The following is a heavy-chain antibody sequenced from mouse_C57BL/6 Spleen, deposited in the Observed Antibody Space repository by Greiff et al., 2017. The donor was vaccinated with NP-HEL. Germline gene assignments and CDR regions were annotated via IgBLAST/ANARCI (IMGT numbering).Heavy chain of an antibody. J-gene: IGHJ4*01. CDR3: ARERGYEYDLYYYAMDY. Sequence: LQQSGPELVKPGASVKMSCKASGYTFTDYNMHWVKQSHGKSLEWIGYINPNNGGTSYNQKFKGKATLTVNKSSSTAYMELRRLTSEDAAVDYCARERGYEYDLYYYAMDYWGQGTSVTVSS. CDR1: GYTFTDYN. CDR2: INPNNGGT. D-gene: IGHD2-4*01. V-gene: IGHV1-22*01.